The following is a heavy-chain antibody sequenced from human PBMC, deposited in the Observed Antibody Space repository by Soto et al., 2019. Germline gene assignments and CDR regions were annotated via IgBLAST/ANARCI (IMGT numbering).Heavy chain of an antibody. CDR1: GFTFSSYG. CDR3: SRDDSDWFFN. J-gene: IGHJ4*02. V-gene: IGHV3-33*01. D-gene: IGHD3-9*01. CDR2: IWYDGSNK. Sequence: PGGSLRLSCAASGFTFSSYGMHWVRQAPGKGLEWVAVIWYDGSNKYYADSVKGRFTISRDNSKNTLYLQMNSLESEDTAVYYCSRDDSDWFFNWGRGTLVTVSS.